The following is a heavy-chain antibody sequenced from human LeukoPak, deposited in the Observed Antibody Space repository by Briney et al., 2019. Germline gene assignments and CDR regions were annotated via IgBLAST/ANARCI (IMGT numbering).Heavy chain of an antibody. D-gene: IGHD3-16*02. CDR2: ISYDGSNK. J-gene: IGHJ4*02. CDR3: ARAHYDYVWGSYPQD. V-gene: IGHV3-30*04. Sequence: GGSLRLSCAASGFTFSSYAMHWVRQAPGKGLEWVAVISYDGSNKYYADSVKGRFTISRDNSKNTLYLQMNSQRAEDTAVYYCARAHYDYVWGSYPQDWGQGTLVTVSS. CDR1: GFTFSSYA.